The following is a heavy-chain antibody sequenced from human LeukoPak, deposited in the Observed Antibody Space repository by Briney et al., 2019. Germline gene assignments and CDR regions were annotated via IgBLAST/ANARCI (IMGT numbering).Heavy chain of an antibody. Sequence: PSETLSLTCAVSGYSISSSYYWGWIRQPPGKGLEWIGSIYHSGSTYYNPSLKSRVTISVDTSKNQFSLKLSSVTAADTAVYYCARRPSARPFDYWGQGTLVTVSS. V-gene: IGHV4-38-2*01. CDR2: IYHSGST. D-gene: IGHD6-6*01. CDR3: ARRPSARPFDY. CDR1: GYSISSSYY. J-gene: IGHJ4*02.